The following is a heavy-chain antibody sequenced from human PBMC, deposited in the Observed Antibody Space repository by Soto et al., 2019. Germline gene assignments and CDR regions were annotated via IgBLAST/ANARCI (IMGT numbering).Heavy chain of an antibody. CDR1: GFTFSSFA. D-gene: IGHD6-13*01. V-gene: IGHV3-30-3*01. CDR2: ISNDGSHK. J-gene: IGHJ6*02. CDR3: ARSQLIHRFYYFYGMDF. Sequence: QVQLVESGGGVVQPGRSLRLSCAASGFTFSSFAMHWVRQAPGKGLEWVAVISNDGSHKFYAATVKGRFTVSRDTSKKTLNLQMNSLRAEETAIYPCARSQLIHRFYYFYGMDFWGQGTTVTVSS.